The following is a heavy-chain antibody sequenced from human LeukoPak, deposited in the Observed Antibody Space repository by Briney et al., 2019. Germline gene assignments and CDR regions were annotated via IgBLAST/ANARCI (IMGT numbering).Heavy chain of an antibody. CDR3: ARDERYDSSGYPFDY. CDR2: INPNSGGT. CDR1: GYTFTGYF. Sequence: GASVKVSCKASGYTFTGYFIHWVRQAPGQGHEWMGWINPNSGGTNYAQKFQGRVTMTRDTSISTAYMELSRLRSDDTAVYYCARDERYDSSGYPFDYWGQGTLVTVSS. J-gene: IGHJ4*02. V-gene: IGHV1-2*02. D-gene: IGHD3-22*01.